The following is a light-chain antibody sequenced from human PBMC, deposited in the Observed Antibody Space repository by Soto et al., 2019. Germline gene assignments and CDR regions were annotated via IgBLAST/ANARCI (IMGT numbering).Light chain of an antibody. CDR1: QSVTSNS. CDR2: GAS. V-gene: IGKV3-20*01. J-gene: IGKJ1*01. Sequence: EIVLTQSPGTLSLSPGERATLSCRASQSVTSNSLAWYQQKPGQAPRLLIYGASNRVTGTPDRFSGSGSGTEFPFTITRLEPEDFAVYHCHQYGGPPRTFGQGTKLEIK. CDR3: HQYGGPPRT.